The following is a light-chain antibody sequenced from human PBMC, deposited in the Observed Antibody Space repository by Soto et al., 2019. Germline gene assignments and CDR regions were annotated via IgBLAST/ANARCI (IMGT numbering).Light chain of an antibody. Sequence: QTVVTQEPSFSVSPGGKVTLTCGLSSGSVSTSYYPSWYQQTPGQAPRTLIYSTNTRSSGVPDRFSGSILGNKAALTITGAQADDESDYYCVLYMGSGISFGGGTKLTVL. CDR3: VLYMGSGIS. J-gene: IGLJ3*02. CDR2: STN. CDR1: SGSVSTSYY. V-gene: IGLV8-61*01.